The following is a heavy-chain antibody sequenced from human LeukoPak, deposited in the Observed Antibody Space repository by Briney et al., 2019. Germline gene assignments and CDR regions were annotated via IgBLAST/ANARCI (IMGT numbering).Heavy chain of an antibody. Sequence: PGGSLRLSCAASGFTFSDYYMSWIRQAPGKGLEWVSYISSSGSTIYYADSVKGRSTISRDNAKNSLYLQMNSLRAEDTAVYYCARSLTLKYQLLIYWGQGTLVTVSS. J-gene: IGHJ4*02. CDR2: ISSSGSTI. D-gene: IGHD2-2*01. CDR1: GFTFSDYY. V-gene: IGHV3-11*04. CDR3: ARSLTLKYQLLIY.